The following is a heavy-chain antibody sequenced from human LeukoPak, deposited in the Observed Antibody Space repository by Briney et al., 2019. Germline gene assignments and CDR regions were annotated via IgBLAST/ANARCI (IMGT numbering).Heavy chain of an antibody. CDR1: RYNFASYT. CDR2: INGDNGNT. V-gene: IGHV1-3*01. CDR3: ARSSSGTYHY. Sequence: ASVKVSCKPSRYNFASYTMHWLRQAPGQSPEWMGSINGDNGNTKHSETFQGRVTLTRDTSASSAYMELSRLRSEDTAVYYCARSSSGTYHYWGQGTLVTVSS. D-gene: IGHD3-10*01. J-gene: IGHJ4*02.